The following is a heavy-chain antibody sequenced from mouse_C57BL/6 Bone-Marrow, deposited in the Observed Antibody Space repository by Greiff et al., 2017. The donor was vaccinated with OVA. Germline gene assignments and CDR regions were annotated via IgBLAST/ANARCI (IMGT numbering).Heavy chain of an antibody. CDR3: ARDYDYDGTYWYFDV. J-gene: IGHJ1*03. CDR2: IDPSDSYT. CDR1: GYTFTSYW. Sequence: VQLQQPGAELVKPGASVKLSCKASGYTFTSYWMQWVKQRPGQGLEWIGEIDPSDSYTNYNQKFKGKATLTVDTSSSTAYMQLSSRTSEDSAVYYCARDYDYDGTYWYFDVCGTGTTVTVSS. V-gene: IGHV1-50*01. D-gene: IGHD2-4*01.